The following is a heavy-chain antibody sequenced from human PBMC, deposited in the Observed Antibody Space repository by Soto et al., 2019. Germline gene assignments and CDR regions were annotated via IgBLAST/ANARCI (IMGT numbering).Heavy chain of an antibody. J-gene: IGHJ6*02. CDR1: GYTFTSYY. CDR2: INPSGGST. V-gene: IGHV1-46*01. D-gene: IGHD4-17*01. CDR3: ARAYDYGGNSEDERYYYYGMDV. Sequence: QVQLVQSGAEVKKPGASVKVSCKASGYTFTSYYMHWVRQAPGQGLEWMGIINPSGGSTSYAQKFQGRVTMTRDTSTSTVYMELSSLRSEDTAVYYCARAYDYGGNSEDERYYYYGMDVWGQGTTVTVSS.